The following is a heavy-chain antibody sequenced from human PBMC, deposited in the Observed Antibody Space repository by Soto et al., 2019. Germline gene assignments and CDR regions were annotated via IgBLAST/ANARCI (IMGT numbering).Heavy chain of an antibody. CDR1: GGTFSSYA. D-gene: IGHD1-1*01. J-gene: IGHJ6*02. CDR2: IIPIFGTA. CDR3: ARGEVGTTGTFYYYGMDV. Sequence: QVQLVQSGAEVKKPGSSVKVSCKASGGTFSSYAISWVRQAPGQGLEWMGGIIPIFGTANYAQKFQGRVTITADESTSIAYMELSSLRSEDTAVYYCARGEVGTTGTFYYYGMDVWGQGTTVTVSS. V-gene: IGHV1-69*12.